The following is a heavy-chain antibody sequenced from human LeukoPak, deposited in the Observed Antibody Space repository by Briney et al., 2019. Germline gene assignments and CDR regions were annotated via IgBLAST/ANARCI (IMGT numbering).Heavy chain of an antibody. J-gene: IGHJ4*02. D-gene: IGHD3-10*02. CDR1: GGSISSSSYY. CDR3: ARRIEYVFRENDY. V-gene: IGHV4-39*07. Sequence: SETLSLTCTVSGGSISSSSYYWSWIRQPPGKGLEWIGEINHSGSTNYNPSLKSRVTISVDTSKNQFSLKLSSVTAADTAVYYCARRIEYVFRENDYWGQGTLVTVSS. CDR2: INHSGST.